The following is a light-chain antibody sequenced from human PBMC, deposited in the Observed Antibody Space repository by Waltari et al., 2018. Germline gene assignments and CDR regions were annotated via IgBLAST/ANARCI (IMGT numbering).Light chain of an antibody. Sequence: DSVVSPSPLSLLVTPGVAASISCSCTKRLLHNNGNNYLNWYLQKPGPSPQLLIYVGSHRASGAPKRSGSGGAGTDFTLKISRVEDEDAVVYCCMRSLQALLTFGQGTKVEIK. V-gene: IGKV2-28*01. J-gene: IGKJ1*01. CDR3: MRSLQALLT. CDR1: KRLLHNNGNNY. CDR2: VGS.